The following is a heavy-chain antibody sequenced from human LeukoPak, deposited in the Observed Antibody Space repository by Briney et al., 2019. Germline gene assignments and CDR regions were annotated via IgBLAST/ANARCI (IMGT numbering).Heavy chain of an antibody. CDR1: GFTFDDYA. CDR3: AKEGSMSLYYYYYGMDV. CDR2: ISGDGGST. D-gene: IGHD2/OR15-2a*01. Sequence: GGSLRLSCAASGFTFDDYAMHWVRQAPGKGLEWVSLISGDGGSTYYADSVKGRFTIPRDNSKNSLYLQMNSLRTVDTALYYCAKEGSMSLYYYYYGMDVWGQGTTVTVSS. J-gene: IGHJ6*02. V-gene: IGHV3-43*02.